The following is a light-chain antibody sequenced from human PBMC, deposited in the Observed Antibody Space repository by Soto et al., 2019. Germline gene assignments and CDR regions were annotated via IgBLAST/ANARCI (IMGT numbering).Light chain of an antibody. CDR1: SSDVGGYNY. CDR3: SSYTSRNTRV. J-gene: IGLJ1*01. Sequence: QSALTQPASVSGSPGQSITISCTGTSSDVGGYNYVSWYQQYPGKAPKLMIYEVSNRPSGVSNRFSGSKSSNTASLTISGLQAEDEADYYCSSYTSRNTRVFGTGTKVTVL. CDR2: EVS. V-gene: IGLV2-14*01.